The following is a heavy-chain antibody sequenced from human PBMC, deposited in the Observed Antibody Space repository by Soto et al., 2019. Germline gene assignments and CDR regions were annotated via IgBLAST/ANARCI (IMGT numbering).Heavy chain of an antibody. J-gene: IGHJ6*02. CDR2: ISSSSSYI. Sequence: EVQLVESGGGLVKPGGSLRLSCAASGFTFSSYSMNWVRQAPGKGLEWVSSISSSSSYIYYADSVKGRFTISRDNAKKSLYLQMNSLRAEDTAVYYCARDPVKNYYGMDVWGQGTTVIVSS. V-gene: IGHV3-21*01. CDR3: ARDPVKNYYGMDV. CDR1: GFTFSSYS.